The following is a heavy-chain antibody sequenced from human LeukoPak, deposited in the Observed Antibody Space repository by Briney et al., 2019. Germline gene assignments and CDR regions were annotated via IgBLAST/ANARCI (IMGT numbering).Heavy chain of an antibody. CDR3: ARITYCYGSGSYSPSFDY. D-gene: IGHD3-10*01. V-gene: IGHV1-2*02. Sequence: ASVKVSCKASGYTFTGYYMHWVRQAPGQGLEWMGWINPNSGGTNYAQKFQGRVTMTRDTSISTAYMELSRLRSDDTAVYYCARITYCYGSGSYSPSFDYWGQGTLVTVSS. CDR2: INPNSGGT. CDR1: GYTFTGYY. J-gene: IGHJ4*02.